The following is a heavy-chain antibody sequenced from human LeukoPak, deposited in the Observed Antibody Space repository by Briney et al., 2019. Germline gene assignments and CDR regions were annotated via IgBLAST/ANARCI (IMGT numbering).Heavy chain of an antibody. CDR3: ARPTTGYCSGGSCYGYYYHMDV. V-gene: IGHV1-18*01. J-gene: IGHJ6*03. CDR1: GYTFTSYG. D-gene: IGHD2-15*01. CDR2: ISAYNGNT. Sequence: GESLKISCKASGYTFTSYGISWVRQAPGQGLEWMGWISAYNGNTNYAQKLQGRVTMTTDTSTSTAYMELRSLRSDDTAVYYCARPTTGYCSGGSCYGYYYHMDVWGKGTTVTVSS.